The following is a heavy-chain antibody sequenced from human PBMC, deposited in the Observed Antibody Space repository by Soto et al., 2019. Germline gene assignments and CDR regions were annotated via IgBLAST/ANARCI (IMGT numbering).Heavy chain of an antibody. CDR2: SSNSGTFS. CDR3: ARSGDNYNRLDY. J-gene: IGHJ4*02. CDR1: GFTFSDYY. Sequence: PGGSLRLSCEGSGFTFSDYYISWIRQAPGKGLEWISYSSNSGTFSRYVDSVKGRFSISRDNTKNLLYLQMNSLRAEDTAVYYCARSGDNYNRLDYWGQGTPVTVSS. D-gene: IGHD1-1*01. V-gene: IGHV3-11*06.